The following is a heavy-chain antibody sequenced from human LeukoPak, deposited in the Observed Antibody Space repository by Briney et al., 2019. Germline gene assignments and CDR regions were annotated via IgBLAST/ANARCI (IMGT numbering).Heavy chain of an antibody. J-gene: IGHJ4*02. Sequence: SETLSLTCAVYGGSFSGYYWSWIRQPPGKGLEWIGEINHSGSTNYNPSLKSRVTTSVDTSKNQFSLKLSSVTAADTAVYYCARRGGLWFGELSFDYWGQGTLVTVSS. CDR3: ARRGGLWFGELSFDY. V-gene: IGHV4-34*01. CDR2: INHSGST. CDR1: GGSFSGYY. D-gene: IGHD3-10*01.